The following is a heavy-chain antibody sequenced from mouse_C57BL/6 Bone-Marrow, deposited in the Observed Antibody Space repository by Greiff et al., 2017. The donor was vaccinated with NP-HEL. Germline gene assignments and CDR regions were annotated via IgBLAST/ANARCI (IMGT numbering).Heavy chain of an antibody. CDR2: INPHNGGT. J-gene: IGHJ1*03. Sequence: EVQLQQSGPELVKPGASVKISCKASGYTFTDYYMNWVKQSHGKSLEWIGDINPHNGGTSYNQKFKGKATLTVDKSSSTAYMELRSLTSEDSAVYYCARWGLLRYPYWYFDVWGTGTTVTVSS. V-gene: IGHV1-26*01. CDR1: GYTFTDYY. D-gene: IGHD1-1*01. CDR3: ARWGLLRYPYWYFDV.